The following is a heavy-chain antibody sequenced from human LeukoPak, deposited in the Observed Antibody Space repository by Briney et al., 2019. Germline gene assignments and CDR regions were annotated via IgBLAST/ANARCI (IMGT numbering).Heavy chain of an antibody. CDR3: ASGRHEYSGYDG. CDR2: IIPIFGTA. Sequence: SVKVSCKASGDTFSSYAISWVRQAPGQGLEWMGGIIPIFGTANYAQKFQGRVTITADESTSTAYMELSSLRSEDTAVYYCASGRHEYSGYDGWGQGTLVTVSS. D-gene: IGHD5-12*01. CDR1: GDTFSSYA. V-gene: IGHV1-69*13. J-gene: IGHJ4*02.